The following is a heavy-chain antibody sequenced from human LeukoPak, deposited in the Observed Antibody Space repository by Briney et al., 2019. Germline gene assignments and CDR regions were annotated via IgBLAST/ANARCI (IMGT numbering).Heavy chain of an antibody. J-gene: IGHJ4*02. V-gene: IGHV4-34*12. D-gene: IGHD3-22*01. Sequence: PSETLSLTCAVYGGSLSGYYWSWIRQPPGKGLEWIGGIIHSGSTNYYPSLKSRVTISVDTSKNQFSLQLSSVTAADTAVYYCARSLNYEVNYWGQGTLVTVSS. CDR3: ARSLNYEVNY. CDR2: IIHSGST. CDR1: GGSLSGYY.